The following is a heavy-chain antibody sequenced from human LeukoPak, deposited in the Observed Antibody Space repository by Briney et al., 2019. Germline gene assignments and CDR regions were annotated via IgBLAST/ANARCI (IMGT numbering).Heavy chain of an antibody. CDR2: ITSSGTYI. Sequence: GGSLRLSCAPSGFTFNNYNMNWVRQAPGGALEWVSSITSSGTYIFYADSVKGRFTVSRDNAKNSLYIQMNSLGPEGTAVYYCARDPYSGNYGNYYYYYMDVWGKGTTVTISS. CDR1: GFTFNNYN. V-gene: IGHV3-21*01. CDR3: ARDPYSGNYGNYYYYYMDV. D-gene: IGHD1-26*01. J-gene: IGHJ6*03.